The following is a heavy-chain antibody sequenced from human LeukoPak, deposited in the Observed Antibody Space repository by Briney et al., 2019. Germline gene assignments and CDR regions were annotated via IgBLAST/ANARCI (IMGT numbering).Heavy chain of an antibody. V-gene: IGHV4-34*01. CDR3: ARAGLRFLEWSILYYFDY. Sequence: PSETLSLTCAVYGGSFSGYYWSWIRQPPGKGLEWIGEINHSGSTNYNPSLKSRVTISVDTSKNQFSLKLSSVTAADTAVCYCARAGLRFLEWSILYYFDYWGQGTLVTVSS. CDR2: INHSGST. J-gene: IGHJ4*02. CDR1: GGSFSGYY. D-gene: IGHD3-3*01.